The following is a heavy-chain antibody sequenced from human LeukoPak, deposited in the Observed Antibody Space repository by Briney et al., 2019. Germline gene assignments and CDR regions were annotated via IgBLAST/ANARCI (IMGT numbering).Heavy chain of an antibody. CDR3: ARPNRSSVRYYYGSGSSGESWFDP. D-gene: IGHD3-10*01. CDR2: IYTSGST. J-gene: IGHJ5*02. Sequence: SETLSLTCTVSGGSISSYYWSWIRQPAGKGLEWIGRIYTSGSTNYNPSLKSRVTMSVDTSKNQFSLKLSSVTAADTAVYYCARPNRSSVRYYYGSGSSGESWFDPWGQGTLVTVSS. CDR1: GGSISSYY. V-gene: IGHV4-4*07.